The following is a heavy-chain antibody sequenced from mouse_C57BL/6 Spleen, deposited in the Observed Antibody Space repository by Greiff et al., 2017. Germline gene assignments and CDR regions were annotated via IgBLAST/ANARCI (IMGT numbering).Heavy chain of an antibody. CDR2: INPNYGST. V-gene: IGHV1-39*01. J-gene: IGHJ3*01. CDR3: ARSYCGRSYWFDY. CDR1: GYSFTDYN. D-gene: IGHD1-1*01. Sequence: VQLQQPGPELVKPGASVKISCKASGYSFTDYNMHWVKQSHGQSLEWIGVINPNYGSTSYNHKFKGKATLTVDQSSSTAYMQLNSLTSEASAVYYCARSYCGRSYWFDYWGQGTLVTVSA.